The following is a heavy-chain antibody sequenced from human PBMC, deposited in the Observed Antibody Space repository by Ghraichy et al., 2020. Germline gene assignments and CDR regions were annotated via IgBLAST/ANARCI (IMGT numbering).Heavy chain of an antibody. Sequence: GSLRLSCSVSGDSISGNYWSWIRQAPGKGMEWIAYIYYKGTTTYNPSLESRATISADSSRSQISLKLTSVTAADTAVYYCARLRTSNYYDTSGYYYPDYWGQGTLVTVSS. CDR3: ARLRTSNYYDTSGYYYPDY. CDR1: GDSISGNY. CDR2: IYYKGTT. J-gene: IGHJ4*02. V-gene: IGHV4-59*08. D-gene: IGHD3-22*01.